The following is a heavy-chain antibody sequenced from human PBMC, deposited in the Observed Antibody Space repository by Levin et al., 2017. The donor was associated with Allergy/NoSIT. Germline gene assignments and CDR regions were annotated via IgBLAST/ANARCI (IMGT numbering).Heavy chain of an antibody. V-gene: IGHV3-30*18. Sequence: GGSLRLSCAASGFTFSSYGMHWVRQAPGKGLEWVAVISYDGSNKYYADSVKGRFTISRDNSKNTLYLQMNSLRAEDTAVYYCAKDLTFSPAEFDYWGQGTLVTVSS. CDR1: GFTFSSYG. D-gene: IGHD3-3*02. J-gene: IGHJ4*02. CDR3: AKDLTFSPAEFDY. CDR2: ISYDGSNK.